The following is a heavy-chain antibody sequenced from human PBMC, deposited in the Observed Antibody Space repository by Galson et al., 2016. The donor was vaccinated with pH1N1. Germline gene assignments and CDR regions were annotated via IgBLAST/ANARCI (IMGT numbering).Heavy chain of an antibody. J-gene: IGHJ3*01. D-gene: IGHD6-6*01. V-gene: IGHV1-69*13. CDR2: LNTVLGTT. CDR3: ATFSSSSSLRSLDV. Sequence: SVKVSCKASGATFNSYGIHWVRQAPGKGLEWMGDLNTVLGTTNYAQRFQDRVTITAHATDLSGLRSEDTAIYYWATFSSSSSLRSLDVWGQGTTVTVSS. CDR1: GATFNSYG.